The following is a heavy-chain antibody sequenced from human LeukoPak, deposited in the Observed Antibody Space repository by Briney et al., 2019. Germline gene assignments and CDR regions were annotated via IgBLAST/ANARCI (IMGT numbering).Heavy chain of an antibody. D-gene: IGHD3-10*01. J-gene: IGHJ4*02. Sequence: SETLSLTCTVSGGSISSGDYYWRWIRQPPGKGLEWIGYIYYSGSTYYNPSLKSRVTISVDTSKNQFSLKLSSVTAADTAVYYCARGSYYYGSGTDGDFDYWGQGTLVTVSS. CDR3: ARGSYYYGSGTDGDFDY. V-gene: IGHV4-30-4*02. CDR2: IYYSGST. CDR1: GGSISSGDYY.